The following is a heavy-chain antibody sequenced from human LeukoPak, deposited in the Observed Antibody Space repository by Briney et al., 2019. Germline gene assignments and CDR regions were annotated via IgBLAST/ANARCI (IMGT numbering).Heavy chain of an antibody. CDR3: ATATVTTEGLYFDY. D-gene: IGHD4-17*01. J-gene: IGHJ4*02. V-gene: IGHV1-69*05. Sequence: SSVKVSCKASGGTFSSYAISWARQAPGQGREWMGGIIPIFGTANYAQKFQGRVTITTDESTSTAYMELSSLRSEDTAVYYCATATVTTEGLYFDYWGQGTLVTVSS. CDR2: IIPIFGTA. CDR1: GGTFSSYA.